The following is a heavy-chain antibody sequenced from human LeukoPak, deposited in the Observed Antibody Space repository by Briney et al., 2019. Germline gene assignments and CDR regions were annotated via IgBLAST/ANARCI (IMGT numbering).Heavy chain of an antibody. D-gene: IGHD6-19*01. V-gene: IGHV6-1*01. J-gene: IGHJ4*02. CDR2: TYYRSKWYN. CDR3: ARDRVTAVAGTWAFDY. CDR1: GPNLSNKSAA. Sequence: QILSRTSSISGPNLSNKSAAWNWIRQSPSIGLEWLGRTYYRSKWYNDYAGSVKSRININPDTSENQFSLQLNSVTPEDTAVYYCARDRVTAVAGTWAFDYWGQGTLVTVSS.